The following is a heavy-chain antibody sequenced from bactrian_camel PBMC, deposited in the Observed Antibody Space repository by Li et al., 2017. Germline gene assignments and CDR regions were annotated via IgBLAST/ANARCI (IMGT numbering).Heavy chain of an antibody. CDR1: GFTFDDHA. D-gene: IGHD3*01. V-gene: IGHV3-1*01. J-gene: IGHJ4*01. CDR3: VKDHSISGWTFAI. Sequence: VQLVESGGGLVPPGGSLRLSCAASGFTFDDHAMGWVRHTPGQGLEWVTTVSWSGDSTYYGDSVKGRFFTDRDNAENTVYLQMHSLKPEDTAVYYCVKDHSISGWTFAIWGQGTQVTVS. CDR2: VSWSGDST.